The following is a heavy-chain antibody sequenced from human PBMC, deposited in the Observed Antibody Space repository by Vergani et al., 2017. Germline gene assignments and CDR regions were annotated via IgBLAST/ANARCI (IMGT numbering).Heavy chain of an antibody. CDR1: GFTFSSNS. D-gene: IGHD3-22*01. CDR3: ARAVGYYYDSSGSY. V-gene: IGHV3-21*01. Sequence: EVQLVESGGGLVKPGGSLRLSCEASGFTFSSNSMNWARQAPGKGLEWVSSISSSSSYIYYADSVKGRFTISRDNAKNSLYLQMNSLRAEDTAVYYCARAVGYYYDSSGSYWGQGTLVTVSS. J-gene: IGHJ4*02. CDR2: ISSSSSYI.